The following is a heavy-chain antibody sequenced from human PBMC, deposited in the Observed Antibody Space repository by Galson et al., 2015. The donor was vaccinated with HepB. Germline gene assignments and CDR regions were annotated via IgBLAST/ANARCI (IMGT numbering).Heavy chain of an antibody. J-gene: IGHJ4*02. CDR1: GHTFTSYY. CDR3: AGESGSSSRYFDY. Sequence: SVTVSCKGSGHTFTSYYVHWVRQAPGQGLEWMGIINPTGGSTTYGQKFQGRVTLTRDRTTSTVYMELSSLRSEDTAVYYCAGESGSSSRYFDYWGQGTLVTVSS. V-gene: IGHV1-46*03. D-gene: IGHD3-3*01. CDR2: INPTGGST.